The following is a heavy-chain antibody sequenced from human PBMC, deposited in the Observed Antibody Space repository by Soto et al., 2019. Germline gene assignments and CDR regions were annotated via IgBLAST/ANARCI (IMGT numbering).Heavy chain of an antibody. CDR1: GLIFSDYH. D-gene: IGHD6-19*01. V-gene: IGHV3-72*01. Sequence: EVQLVESGGGLVQPGGSLRLSCAASGLIFSDYHMDWVRQAPGKGLEWVGRIRSKANSYTTEYAASVKGRFTISRDDSKSSLYLQMNSLKSDDTAVYYCAMLGGWSGGSSGMDVWGQGTTVTVSS. CDR2: IRSKANSYTT. J-gene: IGHJ6*02. CDR3: AMLGGWSGGSSGMDV.